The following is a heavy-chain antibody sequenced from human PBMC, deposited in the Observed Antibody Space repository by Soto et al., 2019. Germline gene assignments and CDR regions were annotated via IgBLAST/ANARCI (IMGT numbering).Heavy chain of an antibody. Sequence: QVQLQESGPGLVKPSQTLSLTCTVSGGSISSGDYYWSWIRQPPGKGLEWIGYIYYSGFTYYNPSPNSRLTMSVDTSTTQFSLKLSSVIAAAPAVYYCARSDNYVPFDHWGQGTLVTVSS. CDR3: ARSDNYVPFDH. CDR2: IYYSGFT. J-gene: IGHJ4*02. D-gene: IGHD4-4*01. V-gene: IGHV4-30-4*01. CDR1: GGSISSGDYY.